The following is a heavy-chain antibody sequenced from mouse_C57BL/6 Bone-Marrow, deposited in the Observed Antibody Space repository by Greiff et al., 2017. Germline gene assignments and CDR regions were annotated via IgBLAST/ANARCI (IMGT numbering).Heavy chain of an antibody. Sequence: EVQLQQSGTVLARPGASVKMSCKTSGYTFTSYWMHWVKQRPGQGLEWIGAIYPGNSDTSYNQKFKGKAKLTAVTSASTAYMELSSLTNEDSAVYYCTLSYGGSSPYWYFDVWGTGPRAPSPQ. CDR2: IYPGNSDT. CDR1: GYTFTSYW. CDR3: TLSYGGSSPYWYFDV. V-gene: IGHV1-5*01. J-gene: IGHJ1*03. D-gene: IGHD1-1*01.